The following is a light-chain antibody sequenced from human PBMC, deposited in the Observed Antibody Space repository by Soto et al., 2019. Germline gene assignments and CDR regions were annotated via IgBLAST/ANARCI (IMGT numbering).Light chain of an antibody. CDR3: QQYGSSPQFT. Sequence: EIVLTQSPATLSLYPGERATLSCRASQSVSSSYLAWYQQKPGQAPRPLIYGASSRATGIPDRFSGSGSGTDFTLTISRLEPEDFPVYYCQQYGSSPQFTFGPGTKVDIK. CDR2: GAS. CDR1: QSVSSSY. J-gene: IGKJ3*01. V-gene: IGKV3-20*01.